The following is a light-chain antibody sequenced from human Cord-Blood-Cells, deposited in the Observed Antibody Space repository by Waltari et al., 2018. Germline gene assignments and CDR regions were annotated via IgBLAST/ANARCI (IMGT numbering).Light chain of an antibody. CDR3: QQYNNWPRT. CDR1: KSVSSN. V-gene: IGKV3-15*01. Sequence: EIVMTQSPATLSVSPGERATLSCRASKSVSSNLAWYQQKPGQAPRLLIYGASTRATGIPARFSGSGSGTEFTLTISSRQSEDFAVYYCQQYNNWPRTFGQGTKVEIK. CDR2: GAS. J-gene: IGKJ1*01.